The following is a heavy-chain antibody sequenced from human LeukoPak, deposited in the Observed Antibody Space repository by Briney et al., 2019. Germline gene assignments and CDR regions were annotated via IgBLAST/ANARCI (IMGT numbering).Heavy chain of an antibody. D-gene: IGHD4-11*01. CDR1: GFTSSSYS. CDR2: ISGSSSTI. V-gene: IGHV3-48*01. Sequence: GGSLRLSCAASGFTSSSYSMNWVRQAPGKGLEWVSYISGSSSTIYYADSVKGRFTISRDNSKNTLYLQMNSLRPEDTAVYYCAKVGTTITTHQYFDLWGRGTLVIVSS. J-gene: IGHJ2*01. CDR3: AKVGTTITTHQYFDL.